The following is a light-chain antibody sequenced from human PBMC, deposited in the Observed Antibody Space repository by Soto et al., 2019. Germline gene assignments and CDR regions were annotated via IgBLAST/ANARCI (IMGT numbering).Light chain of an antibody. CDR2: GAS. CDR1: RSVSSRY. Sequence: EIVLTQSPGTLSLSPGERVTLSCRASRSVSSRYLAWYQQKPGQAPRLLIYGASSRATGIPDRFSGSGSGTAFTLTINRLEPEDFAVYHCHQYGYSPNTFGQGTKLEIK. CDR3: HQYGYSPNT. J-gene: IGKJ2*01. V-gene: IGKV3-20*01.